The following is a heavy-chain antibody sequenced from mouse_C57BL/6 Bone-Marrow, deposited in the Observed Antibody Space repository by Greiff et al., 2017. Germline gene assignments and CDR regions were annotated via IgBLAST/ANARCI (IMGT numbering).Heavy chain of an antibody. V-gene: IGHV1-42*01. CDR1: GYSFTGYY. J-gene: IGHJ1*03. Sequence: EVKLVESGPELVKPGASVKISCKASGYSFTGYYMNWVKQSPEKSLEWIGEINPSTGGTTYNQKFKAKATLTVDKSSRTAYMQLKSLTSEDSAVYYGAAWNYYGSSPVGYFDVWGTGTTVTVSS. CDR2: INPSTGGT. D-gene: IGHD1-1*01. CDR3: AAWNYYGSSPVGYFDV.